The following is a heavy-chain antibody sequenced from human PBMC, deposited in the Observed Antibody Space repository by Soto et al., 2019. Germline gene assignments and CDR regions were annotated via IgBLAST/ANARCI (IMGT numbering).Heavy chain of an antibody. V-gene: IGHV3-30*18. Sequence: PGGSLRLSCATSGFTFSSYGMHWVRQAPGKGLEWVAVISYDGSNKYYADSVKGRFTISRDNSKNMLYLQMNSLRAEDTAVYYCAKANAFDIWGQGTMVTVSS. CDR3: AKANAFDI. J-gene: IGHJ3*02. CDR1: GFTFSSYG. CDR2: ISYDGSNK.